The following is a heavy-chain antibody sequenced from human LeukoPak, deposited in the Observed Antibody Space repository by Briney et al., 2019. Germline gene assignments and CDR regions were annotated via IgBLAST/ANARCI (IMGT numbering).Heavy chain of an antibody. V-gene: IGHV1-2*02. CDR2: INPNSGGT. CDR1: GYTFTGYY. CDR3: ARYEQQLETLDY. J-gene: IGHJ4*02. Sequence: ASVKVSCKASGYTFTGYYMHWVRQAPGQGLEWMGWINPNSGGTNYAQKYQGRVTMTRDTSISTAYMELSRLRSDDTAVYYCARYEQQLETLDYWGQGTLVTVSS. D-gene: IGHD6-13*01.